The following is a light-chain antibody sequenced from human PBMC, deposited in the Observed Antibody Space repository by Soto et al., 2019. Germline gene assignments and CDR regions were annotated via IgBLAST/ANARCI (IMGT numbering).Light chain of an antibody. CDR1: HDIGNY. V-gene: IGKV1-33*01. Sequence: DLQLTQSPPYLSASVGDRVTITCQASHDIGNYLNWYQHKPGKAPNLVIYGAFNLETWVPSRFSGGGSGTDFTFTISSLRPEDIATYYCQHSDHLPLFGPGTKVDF. CDR2: GAF. J-gene: IGKJ3*01. CDR3: QHSDHLPL.